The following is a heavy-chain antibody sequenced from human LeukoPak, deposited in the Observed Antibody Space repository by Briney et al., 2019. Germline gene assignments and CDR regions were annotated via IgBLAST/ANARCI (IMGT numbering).Heavy chain of an antibody. Sequence: SVKVSCKASGGTFSSYAISWVRQAPGQGLEWMGGIIPIFGTANYAQKFQGRVTITADESTSTVYMELSSLRSEDTAVYYCARGTMEPNNWFDPWGQGTLVTVSS. CDR1: GGTFSSYA. CDR2: IIPIFGTA. V-gene: IGHV1-69*13. CDR3: ARGTMEPNNWFDP. D-gene: IGHD4/OR15-4a*01. J-gene: IGHJ5*02.